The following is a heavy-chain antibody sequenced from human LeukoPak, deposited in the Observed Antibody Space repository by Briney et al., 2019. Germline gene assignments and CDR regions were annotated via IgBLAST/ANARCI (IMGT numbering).Heavy chain of an antibody. CDR2: INPAGSEA. D-gene: IGHD5-12*01. CDR3: ATFGLVAALDL. CDR1: GFSFNAYW. J-gene: IGHJ4*02. V-gene: IGHV3-7*01. Sequence: GGSLRLSCAASGFSFNAYWMAWVRQAPGTGLEWVGNINPAGSEAFHVDPVKGRFSISRDHAKNLVYLQMNSLRAEDTAVYYCATFGLVAALDLWGQGTLVTVSS.